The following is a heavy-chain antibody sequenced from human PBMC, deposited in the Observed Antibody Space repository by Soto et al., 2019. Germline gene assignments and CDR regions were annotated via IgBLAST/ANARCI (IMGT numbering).Heavy chain of an antibody. J-gene: IGHJ4*02. D-gene: IGHD6-19*01. CDR2: ISWDGGST. CDR3: AKPIRSSGWPYFDY. CDR1: GFTFDDCT. Sequence: GGSLRLSCAASGFTFDDCTMHWVRQAPGKGLEWVSLISWDGGSTYYADSVKGRFTISRDNSKNSLYLQMNSLRTEDTALYYCAKPIRSSGWPYFDYWGQGTLVTVSS. V-gene: IGHV3-43*01.